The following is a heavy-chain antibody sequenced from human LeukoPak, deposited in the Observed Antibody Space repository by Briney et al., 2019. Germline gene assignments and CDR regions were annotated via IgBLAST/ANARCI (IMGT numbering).Heavy chain of an antibody. D-gene: IGHD3-16*01. CDR2: TSSSDAGT. Sequence: PGGSLRLSCAAFGFPLSSYAMSWVRQAPGKGLEWVSATSSSDAGTYHADSVKGRFTISRDNSKNTLYLQMNSLRAEDTAVYYCAKAAFGTDAFDIWGQGTMVTVSS. J-gene: IGHJ3*02. CDR3: AKAAFGTDAFDI. CDR1: GFPLSSYA. V-gene: IGHV3-23*01.